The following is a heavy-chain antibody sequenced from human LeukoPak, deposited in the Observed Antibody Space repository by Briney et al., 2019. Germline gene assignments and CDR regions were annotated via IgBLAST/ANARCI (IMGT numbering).Heavy chain of an antibody. J-gene: IGHJ5*02. Sequence: ASVKVSCKASGYTFTGYYRHWVRQAPGQGLEWMGWINPNSGGTNYAQKFQGRVTMTRDTSISTAYMELSRLRSDDTAVYYCARARYYGSGRPTLFDPWGQGTLVTVSS. CDR3: ARARYYGSGRPTLFDP. V-gene: IGHV1-2*02. CDR1: GYTFTGYY. D-gene: IGHD3-10*01. CDR2: INPNSGGT.